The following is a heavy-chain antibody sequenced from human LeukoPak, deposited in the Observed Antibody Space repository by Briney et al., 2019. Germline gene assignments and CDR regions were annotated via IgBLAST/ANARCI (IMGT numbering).Heavy chain of an antibody. D-gene: IGHD3-22*01. CDR1: GFTFSSYG. V-gene: IGHV3-30*03. CDR2: ISYDGSNK. Sequence: GRSLRLSCAASGFTFSSYGMHWVRQAPGKGLEWLAVISYDGSNKYYADSVKGRFTISRDNSKNTLYLQMNSLRAEDTAVYYCARVGGYYSDYWGQGTLVTVSS. J-gene: IGHJ4*02. CDR3: ARVGGYYSDY.